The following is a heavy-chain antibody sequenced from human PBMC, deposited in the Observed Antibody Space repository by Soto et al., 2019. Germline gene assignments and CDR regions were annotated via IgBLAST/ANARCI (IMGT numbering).Heavy chain of an antibody. Sequence: PSGTLCLTCAVSVISIISINWGSCVRHPPGKGLEWIVEIYHSGSTNYTPSLKSRVTISVDKSKNQSSLKLSSVTAADTDVYYCARGQNYYDSSGSKLEYWGPGTLVTVSS. V-gene: IGHV4-4*02. CDR1: VISIISINW. CDR2: IYHSGST. D-gene: IGHD3-22*01. J-gene: IGHJ4*02. CDR3: ARGQNYYDSSGSKLEY.